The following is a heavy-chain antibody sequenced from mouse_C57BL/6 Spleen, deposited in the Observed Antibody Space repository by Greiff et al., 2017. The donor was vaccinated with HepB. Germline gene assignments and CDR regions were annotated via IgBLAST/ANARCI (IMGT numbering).Heavy chain of an antibody. CDR3: ARGNFDGYYLYYAMDY. CDR2: IYPGSGST. J-gene: IGHJ4*01. Sequence: QVQLQQPGAELVKPGASEKMSCKASGYTFTSYWITWVKQRPGQGLEWIGDIYPGSGSTNYNEKFKSKATLTVDTSSSTAYMQLSSLTSEDSAVYYCARGNFDGYYLYYAMDYWGQGTSVTVSS. CDR1: GYTFTSYW. V-gene: IGHV1-55*01. D-gene: IGHD2-3*01.